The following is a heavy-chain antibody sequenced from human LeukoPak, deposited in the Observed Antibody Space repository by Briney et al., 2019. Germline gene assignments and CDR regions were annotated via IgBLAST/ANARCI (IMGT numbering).Heavy chain of an antibody. CDR3: AKGALGPSSGWYFDY. D-gene: IGHD6-19*01. CDR2: ISGSGGST. J-gene: IGHJ4*02. V-gene: IGHV3-23*01. CDR1: GFTFSSYA. Sequence: GGSLRLSCAASGFTFSSYAMSWVRQAPGKGLEWGSAISGSGGSTYYADSVKGRFTISRDNSKNTLYLQMNSLRAEDTAVYYCAKGALGPSSGWYFDYWGQGTLVTVSS.